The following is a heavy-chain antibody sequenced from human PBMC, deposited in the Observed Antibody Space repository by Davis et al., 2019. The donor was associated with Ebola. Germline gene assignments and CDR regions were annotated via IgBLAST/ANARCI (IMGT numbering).Heavy chain of an antibody. D-gene: IGHD4-11*01. CDR1: GFTFSSYW. Sequence: GGSLRLSCAASGFTFSSYWMSWVRQAPGKGLEWVSYISSSGSTIYYADSVKGRFTISRDNAKNSLYLQMNSLRAEDTAVYYCARAMTTPHRYYYYGMDVWGQGTTVTVSS. V-gene: IGHV3-48*04. J-gene: IGHJ6*02. CDR3: ARAMTTPHRYYYYGMDV. CDR2: ISSSGSTI.